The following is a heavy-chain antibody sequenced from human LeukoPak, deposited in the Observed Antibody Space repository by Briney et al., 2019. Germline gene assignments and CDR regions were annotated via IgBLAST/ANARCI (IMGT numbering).Heavy chain of an antibody. CDR1: GITLRSYE. CDR2: ITSSGTII. D-gene: IGHD4-17*01. J-gene: IGHJ4*02. Sequence: GGPLRLSCAASGITLRSYELNGGRQSPGKGLEWVSYITSSGTIIDYADSVKGRFTISRDNAKNSLFSQMNSLRAEDTAVYYCARGLRSNYWGQGTLVTVSS. CDR3: ARGLRSNY. V-gene: IGHV3-48*03.